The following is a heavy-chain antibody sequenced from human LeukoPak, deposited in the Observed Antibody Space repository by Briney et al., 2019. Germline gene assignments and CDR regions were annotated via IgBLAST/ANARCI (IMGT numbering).Heavy chain of an antibody. Sequence: SETLSLTCTVSGGSISSGSYYWSWIRQPAGKGLEWIGRIYTSGSTNYNPSLKSRVTISVDTSKNQFSLKLSSVTAADTAVYYCARQEYNWNPGSLDYWGQGTLVTVSS. CDR2: IYTSGST. D-gene: IGHD1-20*01. V-gene: IGHV4-61*02. J-gene: IGHJ4*02. CDR1: GGSISSGSYY. CDR3: ARQEYNWNPGSLDY.